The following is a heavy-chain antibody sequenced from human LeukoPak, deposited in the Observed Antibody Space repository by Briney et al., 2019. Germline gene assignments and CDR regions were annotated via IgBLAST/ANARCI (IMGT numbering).Heavy chain of an antibody. CDR2: IFHSGKT. CDR3: ASPVGLSYDISTGIPADSFDY. V-gene: IGHV4-38-2*02. CDR1: GFSINIGYY. Sequence: SETLSLTCNVSGFSINIGYYWGWIRQPPGKGLEWIGSIFHSGKTYYNSSPKSRVTISIDTSKNQFSLKLSSVTAADTAVYYCASPVGLSYDISTGIPADSFDYWGQGALVTVSS. J-gene: IGHJ4*02. D-gene: IGHD3-9*01.